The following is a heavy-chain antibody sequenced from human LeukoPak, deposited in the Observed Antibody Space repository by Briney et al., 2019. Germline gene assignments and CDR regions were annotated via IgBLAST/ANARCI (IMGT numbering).Heavy chain of an antibody. CDR1: GGSLNSGGYY. CDR2: IYYSGST. J-gene: IGHJ4*02. D-gene: IGHD2-21*02. CDR3: ARAAHIVVVTAIYYFDY. V-gene: IGHV4-31*03. Sequence: SHPLSLPCTLSGGSLNSGGYYWRWIRQRPGKGLECIGYIYYSGSTYYIPSLKSRVTISVDTSKNQFSLKLSSVTAADTAVYYCARAAHIVVVTAIYYFDYWGQGTLVTVSS.